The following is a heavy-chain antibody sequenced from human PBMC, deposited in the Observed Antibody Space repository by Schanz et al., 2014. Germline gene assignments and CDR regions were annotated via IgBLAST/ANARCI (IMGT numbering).Heavy chain of an antibody. CDR3: AKDAPYPFDL. CDR1: GFTFSSNS. J-gene: IGHJ2*01. V-gene: IGHV3-23*04. CDR2: ISGSGAST. Sequence: EVQLVESGGGLVQPGGSLRLSCAASGFTFSSNSMNWVRQAPGKGLEWVSGISGSGASTYYADSVKGRFTISRDNSKNTLYLQMNSLRAEDTAIYYCAKDAPYPFDLWGRGTLITVSS.